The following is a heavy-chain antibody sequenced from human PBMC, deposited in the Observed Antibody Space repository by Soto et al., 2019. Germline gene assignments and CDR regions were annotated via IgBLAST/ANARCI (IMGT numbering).Heavy chain of an antibody. J-gene: IGHJ4*02. CDR1: GFTFSSYA. D-gene: IGHD6-13*01. CDR2: ISYDGSNK. CDR3: ARDERPLSSSWYVGSDY. Sequence: ESGGGVVQPGRSLRLSCAASGFTFSSYAMHWVRQAPGKGLEWVAVISYDGSNKYYADSVKGRFTISRDNSKNTLYLQMNSLRAEDTAVYYCARDERPLSSSWYVGSDYWGQGTLVTVSS. V-gene: IGHV3-30-3*01.